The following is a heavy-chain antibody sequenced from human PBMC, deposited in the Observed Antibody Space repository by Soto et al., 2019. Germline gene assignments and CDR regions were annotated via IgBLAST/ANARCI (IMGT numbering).Heavy chain of an antibody. V-gene: IGHV3-30*18. CDR2: VSNDGSNI. CDR3: AKDHVYSGIYDYYFAY. D-gene: IGHD1-26*01. J-gene: IGHJ4*02. Sequence: QVHLVESGGGVVHPGRSLRLSCAASEFAFSTYGMHWVRQAPGKGLEWVAVVSNDGSNIYYADSVRGRFTISRDNSKNMLYLHMNRLRAEDTAVYYCAKDHVYSGIYDYYFAYWGQGTLVTVSS. CDR1: EFAFSTYG.